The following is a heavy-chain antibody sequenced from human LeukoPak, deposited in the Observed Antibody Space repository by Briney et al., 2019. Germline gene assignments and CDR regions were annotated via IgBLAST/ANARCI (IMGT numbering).Heavy chain of an antibody. J-gene: IGHJ4*02. CDR2: ISGRGGST. CDR3: AKALRITMIVAGFDY. V-gene: IGHV3-23*01. Sequence: GGSLRLSCAASGFTFSSYAMSWVRQAPGKGLEWVSAISGRGGSTYYADSVKGRFTISRDNSKNTLYLQTNRLRAEDTAVYYCAKALRITMIVAGFDYWGQRTLVTVSS. D-gene: IGHD3-22*01. CDR1: GFTFSSYA.